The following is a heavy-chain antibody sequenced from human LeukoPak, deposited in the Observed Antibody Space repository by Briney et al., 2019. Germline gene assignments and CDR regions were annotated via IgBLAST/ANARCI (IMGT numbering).Heavy chain of an antibody. D-gene: IGHD1-26*01. J-gene: IGHJ4*02. CDR3: ARVRGSYFDY. V-gene: IGHV4-34*01. Sequence: SETLSLTCAVYGGSFSGYYWSWIRQPPGKGLEWIGEINHSRSTNYNPSLKSRVTMSVDTSKNQFSLKLSSVTAADTAVYYCARVRGSYFDYWGQGTLVTVSS. CDR2: INHSRST. CDR1: GGSFSGYY.